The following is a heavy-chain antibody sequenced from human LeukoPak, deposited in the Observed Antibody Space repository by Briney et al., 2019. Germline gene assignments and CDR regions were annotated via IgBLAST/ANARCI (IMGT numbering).Heavy chain of an antibody. CDR1: GYTFTSYG. CDR3: ARDYYDSSGYFTQPNDY. V-gene: IGHV1-18*01. CDR2: ISAYNGNT. Sequence: GASVKVSCKASGYTFTSYGISWVRQAPGQGLEWMGWISAYNGNTNYAQKLQGRVTVTTDTSTSTAYMELRSLRSDDTAVYYCARDYYDSSGYFTQPNDYWGQGTLVTVSS. J-gene: IGHJ4*02. D-gene: IGHD3-22*01.